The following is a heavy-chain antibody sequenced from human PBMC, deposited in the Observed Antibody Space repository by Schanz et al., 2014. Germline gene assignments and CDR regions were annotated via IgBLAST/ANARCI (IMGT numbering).Heavy chain of an antibody. CDR2: ISYGTSYI. V-gene: IGHV3-21*06. CDR3: ARLDPYCRSGTCSRAFDF. CDR1: GFTFSSYG. Sequence: EVQLVESGGGVVQPGRSLRLSCAASGFTFSSYGMHWVRQAPGKGLEWVSSISYGTSYIYYADSVKGRFTISRDSSKNTLFLQMNSLRTEDTAVYYCARLDPYCRSGTCSRAFDFWGQGTLVTVSS. D-gene: IGHD2-15*01. J-gene: IGHJ4*02.